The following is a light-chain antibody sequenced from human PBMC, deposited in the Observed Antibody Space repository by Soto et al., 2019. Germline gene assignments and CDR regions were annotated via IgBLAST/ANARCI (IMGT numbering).Light chain of an antibody. CDR2: DAS. CDR3: QQRSNCPIT. J-gene: IGKJ5*01. CDR1: QSVSSY. V-gene: IGKV3-11*01. Sequence: EIVLTQSPATLSLSPGERATLSCRASQSVSSYLAWYQQKPGQAPRLLIYDASNRATGIPARFSGSGSGTDFTLTIISLEPEDFAVYYCQQRSNCPITFGQGTRLDIK.